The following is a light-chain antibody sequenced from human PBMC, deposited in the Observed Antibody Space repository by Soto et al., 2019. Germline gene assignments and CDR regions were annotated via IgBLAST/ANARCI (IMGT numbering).Light chain of an antibody. CDR1: QSVSSAY. V-gene: IGKV3-20*01. CDR3: KQYGSSSTWT. J-gene: IGKJ1*01. CDR2: AAS. Sequence: EIVLTQSPGTLSLSPGERATLSCRASQSVSSAYLAWYQHKPGQPPTLLIYAASSRVTGIPDRFSGSGSGTDFTLTISRLEPEDFAVYYGKQYGSSSTWTFGQGTKVEIK.